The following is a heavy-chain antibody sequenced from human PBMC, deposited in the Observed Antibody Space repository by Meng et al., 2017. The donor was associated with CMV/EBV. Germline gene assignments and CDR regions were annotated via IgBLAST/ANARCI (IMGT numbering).Heavy chain of an antibody. J-gene: IGHJ6*02. CDR3: ARDGIVVVVAATSYYGMDV. CDR2: ISSSSSYI. CDR1: GFTFSSYS. Sequence: GESLKISCAASGFTFSSYSMNWVRQAPGKGLEWVSSISSSSSYIYYADSVKGRFTISRDNAKNSLYLQMNSLRAEDTAVYYCARDGIVVVVAATSYYGMDVWGQETTVTVSS. V-gene: IGHV3-21*01. D-gene: IGHD2-15*01.